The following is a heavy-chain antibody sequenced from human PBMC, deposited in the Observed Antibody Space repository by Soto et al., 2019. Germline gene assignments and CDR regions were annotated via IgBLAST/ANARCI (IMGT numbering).Heavy chain of an antibody. Sequence: SETLSLTCSVAGASTNSAGYAWTWLRQHPEKGLEWIGHIFYSGSTSYNPSLKSRGTISIDTTKNQFSLKMKSVTAADTAVYYCALDSREAKDSTAALGHWGQGTLVTVYS. V-gene: IGHV4-31*03. CDR3: ALDSREAKDSTAALGH. J-gene: IGHJ4*02. D-gene: IGHD1-1*01. CDR2: IFYSGST. CDR1: GASTNSAGYA.